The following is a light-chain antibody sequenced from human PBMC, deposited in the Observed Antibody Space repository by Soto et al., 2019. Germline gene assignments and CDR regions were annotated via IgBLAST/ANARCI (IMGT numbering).Light chain of an antibody. Sequence: DLQMTQSPSTLSASVGDRVTITCRASQSISSWLAWYQQKPGKAPNLLIYDASTLESGVPSRFSGSGFGTEFTLTISSLQPDDLATYYCQQYNSYWTFGQGTKVEIK. V-gene: IGKV1-5*01. CDR1: QSISSW. CDR3: QQYNSYWT. J-gene: IGKJ1*01. CDR2: DAS.